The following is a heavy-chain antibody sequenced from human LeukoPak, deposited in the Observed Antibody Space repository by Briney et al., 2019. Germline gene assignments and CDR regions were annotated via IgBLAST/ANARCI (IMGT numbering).Heavy chain of an antibody. CDR1: GFTFSSYW. CDR2: INSDGSST. J-gene: IGHJ4*02. D-gene: IGHD6-19*01. Sequence: GGSLRLSCAASGFTFSSYWMTWVRQAPGKGLVWVSRINSDGSSTTYADSVKGRFTISRDNAKNTLYLQMNSLRAEDTAIYYCARDSLRVAGARGDFDYWGQGTLVTVSS. CDR3: ARDSLRVAGARGDFDY. V-gene: IGHV3-74*01.